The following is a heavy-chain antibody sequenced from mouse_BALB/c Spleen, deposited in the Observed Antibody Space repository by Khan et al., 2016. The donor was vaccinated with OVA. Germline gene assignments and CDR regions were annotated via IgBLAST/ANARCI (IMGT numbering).Heavy chain of an antibody. J-gene: IGHJ4*01. CDR3: AKGIWSYYFALDY. V-gene: IGHV2-6-5*01. D-gene: IGHD1-1*02. Sequence: VELQQSGPGLVAPSRNLSITCTVSGFSLTDYGVSWIRQPPGKGLEWLGVIWGGGTTYYNSALKSRLSISKDNSKSQVFLKMNSLQPDDTAMYYCAKGIWSYYFALDYWGQGTSVTVSS. CDR2: IWGGGTT. CDR1: GFSLTDYG.